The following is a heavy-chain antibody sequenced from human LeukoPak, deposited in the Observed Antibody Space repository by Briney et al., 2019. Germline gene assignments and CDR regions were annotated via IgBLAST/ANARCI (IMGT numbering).Heavy chain of an antibody. J-gene: IGHJ3*02. Sequence: GESLKISCKGSGYSFPSYWIGWVRQMPGRGLGWMGIIYPGDSDTRYSPSFQGQVTISADTSISSAHLHWSSLKASDTAMYYCARRSSSGAFDIWGQGTMVTVSS. CDR2: IYPGDSDT. CDR3: ARRSSSGAFDI. V-gene: IGHV5-51*01. CDR1: GYSFPSYW. D-gene: IGHD6-6*01.